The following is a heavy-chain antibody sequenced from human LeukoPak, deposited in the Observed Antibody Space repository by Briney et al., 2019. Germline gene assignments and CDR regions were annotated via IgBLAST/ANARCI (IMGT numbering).Heavy chain of an antibody. V-gene: IGHV4-59*12. Sequence: SETLSLTCTVSGGSISSYYWSWIRQPPGKGLEWIGYIYYSGSTNYNPSLKSRVTISVDTSKNQFSLKLSSVTAADTAVYYCARRENDYSNYNWFDPWGQGTLVTVSS. J-gene: IGHJ5*02. CDR1: GGSISSYY. CDR3: ARRENDYSNYNWFDP. CDR2: IYYSGST. D-gene: IGHD4-4*01.